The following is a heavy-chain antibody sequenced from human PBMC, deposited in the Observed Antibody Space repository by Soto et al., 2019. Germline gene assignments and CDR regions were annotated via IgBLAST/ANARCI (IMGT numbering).Heavy chain of an antibody. J-gene: IGHJ4*02. Sequence: PGGSLRLSCAASGFTFSSYAMSWVRQAPGKGLEWVSAISGSGGSTYYADSVKGRFTISRDNSKNTLYLQMNSLRAEDTAVYYCAKVYCSGGSCYSVFYYFDYWGQGTLVTVSS. CDR2: ISGSGGST. CDR1: GFTFSSYA. V-gene: IGHV3-23*01. CDR3: AKVYCSGGSCYSVFYYFDY. D-gene: IGHD2-15*01.